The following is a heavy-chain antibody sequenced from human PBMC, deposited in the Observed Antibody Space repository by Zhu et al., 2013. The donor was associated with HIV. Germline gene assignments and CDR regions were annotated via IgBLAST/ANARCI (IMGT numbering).Heavy chain of an antibody. D-gene: IGHD4-17*01. CDR2: IIPIFGTA. V-gene: IGHV1-69*15. J-gene: IGHJ4*02. Sequence: QVQLVQSGAEVKKPGSSVKVSCKASGGTFSSYAISWVRQAPGQGLEWMGRIIPIFGTANYAQKFQGRVTITADESTSTAYMELSSLRSEDTAVYYCATSGGMRYGDYVREAFDYWGQGTLVTVSS. CDR3: ATSGGMRYGDYVREAFDY. CDR1: GGTFSSYA.